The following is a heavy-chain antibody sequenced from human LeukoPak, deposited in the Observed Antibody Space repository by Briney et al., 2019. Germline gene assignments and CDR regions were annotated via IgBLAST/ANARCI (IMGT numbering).Heavy chain of an antibody. J-gene: IGHJ4*02. V-gene: IGHV3-21*01. CDR1: GFTFGSYS. CDR3: ARLRDTSGYYHLDY. CDR2: ISSSSSYI. D-gene: IGHD3-22*01. Sequence: PGGSLRLSCAASGFTFGSYSMNWVRQAPGKGLEWVSSISSSSSYIYYADSVKGRFTISRDNAKNSLYLQVNSLRAEDTAVYYCARLRDTSGYYHLDYWGQGTLVTVSS.